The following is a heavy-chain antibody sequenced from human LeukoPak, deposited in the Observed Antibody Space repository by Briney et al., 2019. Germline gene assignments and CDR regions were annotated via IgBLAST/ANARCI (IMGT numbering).Heavy chain of an antibody. CDR2: IKSKTDGGTT. Sequence: PGGSLRLSCAASGFTFSNAWMSWVRQAPGKGLEWVGRIKSKTDGGTTDYAAPVKGRFTISRDDSKNTLYLQMNSLKTEDTAVYYCTTADPRHYGFWSGYYPYYFDYWGQGTLVTVSS. CDR1: GFTFSNAW. J-gene: IGHJ4*02. CDR3: TTADPRHYGFWSGYYPYYFDY. V-gene: IGHV3-15*01. D-gene: IGHD3-3*01.